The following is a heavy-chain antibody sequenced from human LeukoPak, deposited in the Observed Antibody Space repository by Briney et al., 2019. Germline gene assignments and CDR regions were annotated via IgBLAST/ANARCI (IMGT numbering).Heavy chain of an antibody. J-gene: IGHJ6*02. CDR1: GFTFSDNY. V-gene: IGHV3-11*01. CDR2: ISRGGSTL. D-gene: IGHD2/OR15-2a*01. CDR3: ARVILLGIYGLDL. Sequence: GGSLRLSCAASGFTFSDNYMSWIRQAPGKGLEWVSYISRGGSTLYYADSVKGRFTISRDNTKNSLYLQMDSLTAEDTAVYYCARVILLGIYGLDLWGQGTTVTASS.